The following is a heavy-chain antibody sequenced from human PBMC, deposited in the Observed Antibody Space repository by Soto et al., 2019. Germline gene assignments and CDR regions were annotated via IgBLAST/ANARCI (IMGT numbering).Heavy chain of an antibody. CDR2: ISSHGGRT. J-gene: IGHJ4*02. CDR3: VKARATGPKSDFDY. Sequence: PGGSLRLSCSASGFTFGTYTMHWVRQAPGRGPECVSTISSHGGRTFYADFVKGRFTMSSDNSKNTLYLQMSSLRPEDTAVYYCVKARATGPKSDFDYWGQGTLVTVSS. D-gene: IGHD7-27*01. V-gene: IGHV3-64D*06. CDR1: GFTFGTYT.